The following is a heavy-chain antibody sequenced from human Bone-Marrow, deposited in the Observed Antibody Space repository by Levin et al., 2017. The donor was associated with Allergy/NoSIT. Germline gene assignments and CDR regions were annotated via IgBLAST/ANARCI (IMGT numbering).Heavy chain of an antibody. Sequence: GGSLRLSCAASGFTVSSNYMSWVRQAPGKRLEWVSVIYSNGRTYYADSVKGRFTISRDNSKNTLYLQMNSLRAEDTAVYYCARDGPRASYYYYGMDVWGQGTTVTVSS. V-gene: IGHV3-66*01. CDR1: GFTVSSNY. CDR2: IYSNGRT. J-gene: IGHJ6*02. CDR3: ARDGPRASYYYYGMDV.